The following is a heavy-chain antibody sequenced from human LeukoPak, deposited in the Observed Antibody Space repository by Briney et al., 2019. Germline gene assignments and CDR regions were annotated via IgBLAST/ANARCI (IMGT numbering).Heavy chain of an antibody. V-gene: IGHV3-23*01. CDR1: GITFSSYA. J-gene: IGHJ5*02. D-gene: IGHD3-10*01. CDR2: ISGSGGST. Sequence: PGGSLRLSCAVSGITFSSYAMSWVRQAPGKGLEWVSAISGSGGSTYYADSVKGRFTISRDNSKNTLYLQMNSLRAEDTAVYYCAKSAGFGDYYNWFDPWGQGTLDTVSS. CDR3: AKSAGFGDYYNWFDP.